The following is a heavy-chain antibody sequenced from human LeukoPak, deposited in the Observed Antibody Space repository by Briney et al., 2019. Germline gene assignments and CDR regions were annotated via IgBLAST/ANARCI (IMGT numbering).Heavy chain of an antibody. Sequence: ASVKVSCKTSGYTFTDFGISWVRQAPGQGLEWMGWISAYNGNTNTNYGQKFQGRVTMTRDTSISTAYMELSRLRSDDTAVYYCARAVDSGSYRYFDYWGQGTLVTVSS. CDR2: ISAYNGNTNT. CDR1: GYTFTDFG. CDR3: ARAVDSGSYRYFDY. D-gene: IGHD1-26*01. J-gene: IGHJ4*02. V-gene: IGHV1-18*01.